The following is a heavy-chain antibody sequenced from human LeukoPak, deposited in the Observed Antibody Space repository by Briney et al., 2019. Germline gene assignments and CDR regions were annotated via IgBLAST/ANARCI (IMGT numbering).Heavy chain of an antibody. D-gene: IGHD3-3*01. V-gene: IGHV3-23*01. CDR1: GFTFSSYA. Sequence: PGGSLRLSCAVSGFTFSSYAMSWVRQAPGKGLEWVSAISGSGGSTYYADSVKGRFTISRDNAKNSLYLQMNSLRAEDTALYYCAKDRSGLIESSAFDIWGQGTMVTVSS. CDR2: ISGSGGST. CDR3: AKDRSGLIESSAFDI. J-gene: IGHJ3*02.